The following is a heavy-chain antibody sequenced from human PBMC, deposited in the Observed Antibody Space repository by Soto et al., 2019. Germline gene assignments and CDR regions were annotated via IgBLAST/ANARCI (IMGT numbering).Heavy chain of an antibody. Sequence: QVQMVESGGGVVQPGRSLRLSCAASGFTFSSYAMHWVRQAPGKGLEWVAVISYDGSNKYYADSVKGRFTISRDNSKNTLYLQMNSLRAEDTAVYYCARVDIAVAGGAYYLDYWGQGTLVTVSS. J-gene: IGHJ4*02. CDR2: ISYDGSNK. D-gene: IGHD6-19*01. V-gene: IGHV3-30-3*01. CDR3: ARVDIAVAGGAYYLDY. CDR1: GFTFSSYA.